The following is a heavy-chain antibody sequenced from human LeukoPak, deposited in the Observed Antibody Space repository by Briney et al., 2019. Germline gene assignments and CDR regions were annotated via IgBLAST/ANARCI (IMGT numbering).Heavy chain of an antibody. Sequence: PGGSLRLSCAASGFTFSSYGVHWVRQAPGKGLEWVAVISYDGSNKYYADSVKGRFTISRDNSKNTLYLQMNSLRAEDTAVYYCAKEVIAAAAPDYWGQGTLVTVSS. CDR3: AKEVIAAAAPDY. J-gene: IGHJ4*02. CDR2: ISYDGSNK. D-gene: IGHD6-13*01. V-gene: IGHV3-30*18. CDR1: GFTFSSYG.